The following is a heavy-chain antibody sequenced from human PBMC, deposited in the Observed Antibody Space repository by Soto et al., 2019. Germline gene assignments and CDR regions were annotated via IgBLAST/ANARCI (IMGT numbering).Heavy chain of an antibody. CDR2: IKQDGSEK. CDR3: ARGHKGLEV. CDR1: GLVFSSFW. V-gene: IGHV3-7*01. Sequence: XESLRLSCEASGLVFSSFWMSWVRQAPGKGLEWVAYIKQDGSEKYYVDSVKGRFTISRDNPKSSLYLQMNNLRAEDTAVYYCARGHKGLEVWGQGTTVTVSS. J-gene: IGHJ6*02.